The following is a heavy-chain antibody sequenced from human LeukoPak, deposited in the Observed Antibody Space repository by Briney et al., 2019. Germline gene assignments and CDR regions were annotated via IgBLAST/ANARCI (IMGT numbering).Heavy chain of an antibody. D-gene: IGHD3-22*01. J-gene: IGHJ6*02. CDR3: ARYDGGYYDSSGYQKTPYYYYGMDV. CDR2: INHSGST. Sequence: PSETLSLTCAVYGGSFSGYYWSWIRQPPGKGLEWIGEINHSGSTNYNPSLKSRVTISVDTSKNQFSLKLSSVTAADTAVYYCARYDGGYYDSSGYQKTPYYYYGMDVWGQGTTVTVSS. V-gene: IGHV4-34*01. CDR1: GGSFSGYY.